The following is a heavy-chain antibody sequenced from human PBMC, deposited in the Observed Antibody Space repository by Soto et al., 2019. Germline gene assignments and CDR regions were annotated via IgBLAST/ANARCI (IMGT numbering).Heavy chain of an antibody. Sequence: SGPTLVNPTETLTLTRTVSGLSLSNGRLGVSWIRQPPGNALEWLAHIFSNDDKSYSTSLKSRPTNRKHTCRRQGVLTMTNTDPVESATYYCAPLKHCSRTDSYFDPFEPWGLGKLVTASS. CDR1: GLSLSNGRLG. CDR3: APLKHCSRTDSYFDPFEP. J-gene: IGHJ5*02. D-gene: IGHD2-2*01. V-gene: IGHV2-26*01. CDR2: IFSNDDK.